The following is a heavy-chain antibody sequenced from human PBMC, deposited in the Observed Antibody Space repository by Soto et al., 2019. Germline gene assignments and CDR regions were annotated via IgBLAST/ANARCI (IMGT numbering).Heavy chain of an antibody. CDR3: ARGGVSRGAFDI. V-gene: IGHV1-8*01. CDR1: GYTFTSYD. CDR2: MNPSSGNK. D-gene: IGHD3-10*01. J-gene: IGHJ3*02. Sequence: QVQLVQSGAEVKKPGASVKVSCKASGYTFTSYDINWVRQAAGQGLEWLGWMNPSSGNKAYAQNFQGRVTMTRNTSISTAYLELTRLTSEDTAAYYCARGGVSRGAFDIWGRGTLVTVTS.